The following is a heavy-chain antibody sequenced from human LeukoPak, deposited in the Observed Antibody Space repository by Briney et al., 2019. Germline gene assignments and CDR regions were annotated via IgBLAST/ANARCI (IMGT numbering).Heavy chain of an antibody. D-gene: IGHD4-4*01. CDR3: AKDSGITVTTGVDY. Sequence: GGSLRLSCAASGFTFSSYGMHWVRQAPGKGLEWVAVISYDGSNKYYADSVKGRFTISRDNSKNTLYLQTNSLRAEDTAVYYCAKDSGITVTTGVDYWGQGTLVTVSS. J-gene: IGHJ4*02. V-gene: IGHV3-30*18. CDR1: GFTFSSYG. CDR2: ISYDGSNK.